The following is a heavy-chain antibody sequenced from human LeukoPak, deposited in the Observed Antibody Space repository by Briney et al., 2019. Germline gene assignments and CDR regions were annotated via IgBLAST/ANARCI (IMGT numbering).Heavy chain of an antibody. CDR2: IYYSGST. Sequence: PSETLSLTCTVSGGSVSCGSYYWSWIRQPPGKGLEWIGYIYYSGSTNYSPSLKSRVTISVDTSKNQFSLKLTSVTAADTAVYYCASVRSGRYYFDYWGQGTLVTVSS. V-gene: IGHV4-61*01. CDR1: GGSVSCGSYY. D-gene: IGHD5-24*01. CDR3: ASVRSGRYYFDY. J-gene: IGHJ4*02.